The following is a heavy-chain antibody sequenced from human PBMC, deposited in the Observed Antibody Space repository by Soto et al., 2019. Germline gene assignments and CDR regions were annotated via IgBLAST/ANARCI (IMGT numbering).Heavy chain of an antibody. CDR3: AKGGYYSLFDI. Sequence: GSLRLSCVASGFPFSSYAMSWVRQTPGKGLEWVSGISGSGGRTYYADSAKGRFTISRDNSNNTLSLQMHILRVEDTAVYFCAKGGYYSLFDIWGQGTIVTVSS. D-gene: IGHD3-16*01. V-gene: IGHV3-23*01. CDR1: GFPFSSYA. CDR2: ISGSGGRT. J-gene: IGHJ3*02.